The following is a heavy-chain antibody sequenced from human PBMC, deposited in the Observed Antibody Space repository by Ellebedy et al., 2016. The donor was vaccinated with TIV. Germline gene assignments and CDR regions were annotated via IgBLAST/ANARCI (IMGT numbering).Heavy chain of an antibody. CDR2: IYSGGST. CDR1: GCTVSSTY. J-gene: IGHJ4*02. Sequence: GESLKISCAASGCTVSSTYMSWLRQAPGQGLERVSAIYSGGSTYYADPAKVRFTITRDNSKNTLYLQRNSVRVEDTAIYYCAQGKIYFSSFAQWGQGTLVTVSS. D-gene: IGHD2/OR15-2a*01. CDR3: AQGKIYFSSFAQ. V-gene: IGHV3-53*01.